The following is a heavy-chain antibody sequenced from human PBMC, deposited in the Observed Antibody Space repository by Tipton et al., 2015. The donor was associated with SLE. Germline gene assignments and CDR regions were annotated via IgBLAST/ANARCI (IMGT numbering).Heavy chain of an antibody. CDR2: IYASGST. J-gene: IGHJ6*03. CDR3: ARGDMVVVPAAGGGYYYYMDV. V-gene: IGHV4-30-4*07. Sequence: TLSLTCTVSGGSIGSGGYSWNWIRQPPGKGLEWIGRIYASGSTFYNPSLQSRVTLSVDTSKNQFSLKLSSVTAADTAVYYCARGDMVVVPAAGGGYYYYMDVWGKGTTVTVSS. CDR1: GGSIGSGGYS. D-gene: IGHD2-2*01.